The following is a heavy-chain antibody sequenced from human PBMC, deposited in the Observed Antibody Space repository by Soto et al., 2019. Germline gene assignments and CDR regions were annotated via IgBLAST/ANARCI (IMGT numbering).Heavy chain of an antibody. D-gene: IGHD2-15*01. CDR2: IDPSDSQT. CDR3: ARHLAGYCSGGSCYSNGAFDI. Sequence: PGESLKISCKGSGYSFAGYWITWVRQMPGKGLEWMGRIDPSDSQTYYSPSFRGQVTISADKSISTAYLQWSSLKASDTAMYYCARHLAGYCSGGSCYSNGAFDIWGQGTMVTVSS. J-gene: IGHJ3*02. CDR1: GYSFAGYW. V-gene: IGHV5-10-1*04.